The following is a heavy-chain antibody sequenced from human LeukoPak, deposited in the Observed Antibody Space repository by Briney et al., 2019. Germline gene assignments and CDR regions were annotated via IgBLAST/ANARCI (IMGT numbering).Heavy chain of an antibody. V-gene: IGHV1-69*13. Sequence: SVKVSCKASGGTFSSYAISWVRQASGQGLEWMGGIIPIFGTANYAQKFQGRVTITADESTSTAYMELSSLRSEDTAVFYCARAQGETTMGIDYWGQGTLVTVSS. CDR3: ARAQGETTMGIDY. CDR1: GGTFSSYA. J-gene: IGHJ4*02. CDR2: IIPIFGTA. D-gene: IGHD5-18*01.